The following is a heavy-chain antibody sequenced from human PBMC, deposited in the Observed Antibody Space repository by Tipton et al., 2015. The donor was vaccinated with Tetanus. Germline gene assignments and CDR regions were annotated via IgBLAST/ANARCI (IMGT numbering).Heavy chain of an antibody. CDR2: IHPGDSDT. V-gene: IGHV5-51*01. CDR1: GYSFNIYW. J-gene: IGHJ4*02. Sequence: QLVQSGAEVKKAGESLKISCEGSGYSFNIYWIAWVRQMPGKGLEWMGIIHPGDSDTRYSPSFQGQVTISADKSISTAYLQWSSLKASDSAMYYCARHTSGSYHAPFDYWGQGTLVTVSS. CDR3: ARHTSGSYHAPFDY. D-gene: IGHD1-26*01.